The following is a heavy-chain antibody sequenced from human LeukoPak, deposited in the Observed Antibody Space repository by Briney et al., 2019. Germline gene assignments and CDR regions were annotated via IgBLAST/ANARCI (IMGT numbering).Heavy chain of an antibody. CDR1: GFTFSSYG. CDR2: ISGSGGST. CDR3: AIITGTTADAFDI. D-gene: IGHD1-20*01. V-gene: IGHV3-23*01. J-gene: IGHJ3*02. Sequence: GGSLRLSCATSGFTFSSYGMSWVRQAPGKGLEWVSAISGSGGSTYYADSVKGRFTISRDNSKNTLYLQMNSLRAEDTAVYYCAIITGTTADAFDIWGQGTMVTVSS.